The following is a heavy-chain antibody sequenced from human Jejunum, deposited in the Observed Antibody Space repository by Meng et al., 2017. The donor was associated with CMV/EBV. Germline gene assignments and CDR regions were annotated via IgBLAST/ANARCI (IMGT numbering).Heavy chain of an antibody. CDR1: FTLNNYK. J-gene: IGHJ4*02. D-gene: IGHD3-9*01. Sequence: FTLNNYKMHWVRQVPGKGLEWVTVITTDATSAYYRDSVRDRFTIFRDNSKNSMSLLMTRLRSEDTAIYFCARGYYDSTGRILYYLDSWGQGTLVTVSS. CDR2: ITTDATSA. CDR3: ARGYYDSTGRILYYLDS. V-gene: IGHV3-30-3*01.